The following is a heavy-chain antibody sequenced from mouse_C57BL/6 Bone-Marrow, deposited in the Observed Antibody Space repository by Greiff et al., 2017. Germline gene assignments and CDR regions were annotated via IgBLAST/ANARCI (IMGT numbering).Heavy chain of an antibody. D-gene: IGHD2-4*01. V-gene: IGHV5-12*01. Sequence: DVKLVESGGGLVQPGGSLKLSCAASGFTFSDYYMYWVRQTPEKRLEWVAYISNGGGSTYYPDTVKGRFTISRDNAKNTLYLQMSRLKSEDTAMYYCARLLYYDYDGGFAYWGQGTLVTVSA. CDR1: GFTFSDYY. J-gene: IGHJ3*01. CDR3: ARLLYYDYDGGFAY. CDR2: ISNGGGST.